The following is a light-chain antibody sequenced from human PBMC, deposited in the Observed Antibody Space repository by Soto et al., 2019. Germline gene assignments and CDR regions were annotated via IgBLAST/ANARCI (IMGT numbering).Light chain of an antibody. J-gene: IGKJ4*01. CDR1: QSISNW. CDR3: QQYNSSFG. CDR2: DAS. V-gene: IGKV1-5*01. Sequence: DIQMTQSPSTLSASVGDRVTITCRASQSISNWLAWYQQKPGKAPKFLIYDASSLQSGVPSRFSGSGSGTEFTLTISSLQPDDFATYYRQQYNSSFGFGGGTTVEIK.